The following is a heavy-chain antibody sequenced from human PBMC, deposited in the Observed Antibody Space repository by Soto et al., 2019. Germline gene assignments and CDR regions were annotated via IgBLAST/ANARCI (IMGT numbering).Heavy chain of an antibody. V-gene: IGHV1-18*01. CDR3: ARGGRFAVADTDY. J-gene: IGHJ4*02. D-gene: IGHD3-3*01. CDR2: ISGYNGNT. CDR1: GYTFTNYG. Sequence: QVQLVQSGVEVKKPGASVRVSCKASGYTFTNYGITWVRQPPGQGREWLGWISGYNGNTNYAQTFQGRVTMTTDTSTSTAYMDLTSLRYDDTAVYYCARGGRFAVADTDYWGQGTLLTVSS.